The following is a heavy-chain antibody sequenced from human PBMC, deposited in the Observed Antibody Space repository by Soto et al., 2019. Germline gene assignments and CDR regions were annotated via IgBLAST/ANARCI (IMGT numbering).Heavy chain of an antibody. CDR1: GGSIRSGGYY. Sequence: SETLSLTCTVSGGSIRSGGYYWSWVRQNPRRGLEWIGNIYYSGNTYYNPSLKSRLTMSLDTSQNQFSLKLNSVTAADTAVYFCARVPSPFDFYYAMDVWGQGTTVTVSS. J-gene: IGHJ6*02. V-gene: IGHV4-30-4*02. CDR2: IYYSGNT. D-gene: IGHD3-16*01. CDR3: ARVPSPFDFYYAMDV.